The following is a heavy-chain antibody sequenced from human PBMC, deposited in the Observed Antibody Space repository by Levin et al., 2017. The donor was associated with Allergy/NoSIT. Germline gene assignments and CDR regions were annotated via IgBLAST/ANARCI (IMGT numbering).Heavy chain of an antibody. V-gene: IGHV1-2*06. CDR2: INPKTGGT. CDR3: ARDAIESKYHCLDP. CDR1: GYTFTDYS. D-gene: IGHD2-2*01. J-gene: IGHJ5*02. Sequence: ASVKVSCKASGYTFTDYSLHWVRQAPGQGLEWMGRINPKTGGTNSAQKFLGRVTMTRDTSTSTAYMELGRLTYDDTAVYFCARDAIESKYHCLDPWGQGTLVTVSS.